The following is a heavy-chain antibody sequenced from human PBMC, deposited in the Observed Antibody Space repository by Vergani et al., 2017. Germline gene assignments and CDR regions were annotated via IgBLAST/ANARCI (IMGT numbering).Heavy chain of an antibody. CDR1: GYSISSGYY. D-gene: IGHD1-1*01. CDR2: ISSSGSTI. CDR3: ASLIQLERLNAFDI. V-gene: IGHV3-11*04. J-gene: IGHJ3*02. Sequence: QVQLQESGPGLVKPSETLSLTCAVSGYSISSGYYWGWIRQPPGKGLEWVSYISSSGSTIYYADSVKGRFTISRDNAKNSLYLQMNSLRAEDTAVYYCASLIQLERLNAFDIWGQGTMVTVSS.